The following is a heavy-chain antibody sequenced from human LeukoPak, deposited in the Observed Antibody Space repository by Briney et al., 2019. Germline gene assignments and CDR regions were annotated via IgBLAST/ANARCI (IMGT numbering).Heavy chain of an antibody. Sequence: SETLSLTCTVSGGSISSSSYYWGWIRQPPGKGLEWIGYIYYSGTTKYNPSLKSRVTISVDTSENQFSLRLSSVTAADTAVYYCARTSPDSSSPVDYWGQGTLVTVSS. J-gene: IGHJ4*02. CDR3: ARTSPDSSSPVDY. CDR1: GGSISSSSYY. CDR2: IYYSGTT. V-gene: IGHV4-61*05. D-gene: IGHD6-13*01.